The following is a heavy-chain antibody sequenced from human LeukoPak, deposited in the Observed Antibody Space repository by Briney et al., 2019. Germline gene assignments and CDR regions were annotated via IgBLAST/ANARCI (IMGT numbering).Heavy chain of an antibody. V-gene: IGHV3-30-3*01. D-gene: IGHD6-13*01. CDR3: ARDRSSSWYEGGLR. CDR2: ISYDGSNK. CDR1: GFTFSSYA. Sequence: GRSLRLSCAASGFTFSSYAMHWVRQAPGKGLEWVAVISYDGSNKYYADSVKGRFTISRDNSKNTLYLQMNSLRAEDTAVYYCARDRSSSWYEGGLRRGQGTLVTVSS. J-gene: IGHJ4*02.